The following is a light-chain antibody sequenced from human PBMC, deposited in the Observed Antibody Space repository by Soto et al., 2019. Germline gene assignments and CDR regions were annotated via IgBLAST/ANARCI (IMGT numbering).Light chain of an antibody. V-gene: IGLV2-14*01. J-gene: IGLJ2*01. CDR2: EVS. Sequence: QSVLTQPASVSGSPGQSITISCTGTSSDVGGYHYVSWYQQHPGKAPKLMIYEVSNRPSGVSNRFSGSKSGNTASLTISGLQAEDEADYYCSSCTSSSTLVFGAGTKLTVL. CDR3: SSCTSSSTLV. CDR1: SSDVGGYHY.